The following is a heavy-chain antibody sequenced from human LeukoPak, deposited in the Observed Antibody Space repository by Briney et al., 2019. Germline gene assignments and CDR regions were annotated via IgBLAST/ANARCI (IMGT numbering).Heavy chain of an antibody. D-gene: IGHD2/OR15-2a*01. CDR3: ARDVRGPHDF. V-gene: IGHV3-74*01. Sequence: GGSLRLSCAASGFTLSNSWMHWVRQAPGKGLVWVSRIDPDGSTDYADSVKGRFTISRDNAKNTLYLQMNSLRAEDTAVYRCARDVRGPHDFWGQGTLVTVSS. CDR1: GFTLSNSW. J-gene: IGHJ4*02. CDR2: IDPDGST.